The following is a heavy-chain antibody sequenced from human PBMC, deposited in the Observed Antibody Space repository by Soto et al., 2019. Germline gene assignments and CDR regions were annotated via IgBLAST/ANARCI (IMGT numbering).Heavy chain of an antibody. CDR1: GDTLTELS. CDR3: AIAYRGNLHGYLEP. V-gene: IGHV1-24*01. Sequence: QVQLVQSGAEVKKPGASVKVSCKVSGDTLTELSIHWVRQAPGKGLEYMGGFDPEDGEAMYAQNFQGRVTLTEDTSTDTTYLELSSLTSEETAVYYCAIAYRGNLHGYLEPWGQGTLVTVSA. D-gene: IGHD1-26*01. CDR2: FDPEDGEA. J-gene: IGHJ5*02.